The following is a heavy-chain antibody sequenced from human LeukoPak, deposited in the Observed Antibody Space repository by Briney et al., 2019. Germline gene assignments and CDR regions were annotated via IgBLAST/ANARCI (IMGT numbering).Heavy chain of an antibody. Sequence: GGSLRLSCAASGFTFSSYVMSWVRQAPGKGLEWVSTISSSGGNTYYADSVKGRFTISRDNSKNTLYLQMNSLSAEDTAVYYCAARRKTSTTIPFDSWGQGTLVTVSS. CDR3: AARRKTSTTIPFDS. CDR2: ISSSGGNT. D-gene: IGHD1-7*01. V-gene: IGHV3-23*01. J-gene: IGHJ4*02. CDR1: GFTFSSYV.